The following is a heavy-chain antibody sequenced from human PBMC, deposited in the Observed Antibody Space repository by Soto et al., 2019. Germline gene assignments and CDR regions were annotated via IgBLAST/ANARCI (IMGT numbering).Heavy chain of an antibody. V-gene: IGHV4-30-2*01. CDR1: GGSISSGGYS. J-gene: IGHJ3*01. Sequence: TLSLTCAVSGGSISSGGYSWTWIRQPPGKGLEWIGYIYHSGNTYYNPSLKSRVTISGDRSKNQFTLNLSSVTAADTAVYYCASNVAADDALDVSAQGTMVTVSS. D-gene: IGHD2-15*01. CDR2: IYHSGNT. CDR3: ASNVAADDALDV.